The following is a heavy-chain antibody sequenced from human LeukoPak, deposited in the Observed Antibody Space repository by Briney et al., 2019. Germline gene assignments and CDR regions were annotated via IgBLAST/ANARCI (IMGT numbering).Heavy chain of an antibody. J-gene: IGHJ4*02. CDR3: AKDPYSGSPRGFDY. V-gene: IGHV3-21*04. Sequence: GGSLRLSCAASGFTFSSYSMNWVRQAPGKGLEWVSSISSSSSYIYYADSVKGRFTIFRDNSKNTLYLQMNNLRVDDTAVYYCAKDPYSGSPRGFDYWGQGTLVAASS. D-gene: IGHD1-26*01. CDR1: GFTFSSYS. CDR2: ISSSSSYI.